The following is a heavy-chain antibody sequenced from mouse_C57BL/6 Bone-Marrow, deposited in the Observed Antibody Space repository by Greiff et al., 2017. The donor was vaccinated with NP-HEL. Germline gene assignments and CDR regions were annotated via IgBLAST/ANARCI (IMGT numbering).Heavy chain of an antibody. CDR3: AKAYYSGHYFDY. J-gene: IGHJ2*01. CDR1: GYSFTSYY. Sequence: QVQLKESGPELVKPGASVKISCKASGYSFTSYYIHWVKQRPGQGLEWIGWIYPGSGNTKYNEKFKGKATLTADTSSSTAYMQLSSLTSEDSAVYYCAKAYYSGHYFDYWGQGTTLTVSS. V-gene: IGHV1-66*01. D-gene: IGHD2-12*01. CDR2: IYPGSGNT.